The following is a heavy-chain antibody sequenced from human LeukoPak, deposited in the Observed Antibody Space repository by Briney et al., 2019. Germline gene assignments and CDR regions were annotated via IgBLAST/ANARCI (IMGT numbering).Heavy chain of an antibody. CDR2: ISAYNGNT. CDR1: GYTFTSYG. J-gene: IGHJ4*02. CDR3: ARGGALLWFGASFDY. Sequence: ASVKVSCKASGYTFTSYGISWVRQAPGQGLEWMGWISAYNGNTNYAHKLQGRVTMTTDTSTSTAYMELRSLRSDDTAVYYCARGGALLWFGASFDYWGQGTLVTVSS. D-gene: IGHD3-10*01. V-gene: IGHV1-18*04.